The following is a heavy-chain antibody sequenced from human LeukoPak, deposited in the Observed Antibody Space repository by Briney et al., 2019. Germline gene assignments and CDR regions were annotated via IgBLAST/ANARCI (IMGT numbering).Heavy chain of an antibody. J-gene: IGHJ3*02. Sequence: PGGSLRLSCAASGFTFSSYGMHWVRQAPGKGLEWVAVISYNGSNKYYADSVKGRFTISRDNSKNTLYLQMNSLRAEDTAVYYCAKVGRHYYGSGTLWGAFDIWGQGTMVTVSS. CDR3: AKVGRHYYGSGTLWGAFDI. V-gene: IGHV3-30*18. CDR1: GFTFSSYG. CDR2: ISYNGSNK. D-gene: IGHD3-10*01.